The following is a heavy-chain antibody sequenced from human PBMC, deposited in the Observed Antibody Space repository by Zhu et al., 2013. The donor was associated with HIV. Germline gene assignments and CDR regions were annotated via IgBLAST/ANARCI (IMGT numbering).Heavy chain of an antibody. Sequence: EVQLVESGGGLVQPGGSLRLSCAASGFTFSSYEMNWVRQAPGKGLEWVSYISSSGSTIYYADSVKGRFTISRDNAKNSLYLQMNSLRVEDTAVYYCARTSDVLVPTIPHLDYWGQGALVTVSS. J-gene: IGHJ4*02. CDR3: ARTSDVLVPTIPHLDY. V-gene: IGHV3-48*03. D-gene: IGHD1-26*01. CDR1: GFTFSSYE. CDR2: ISSSGSTI.